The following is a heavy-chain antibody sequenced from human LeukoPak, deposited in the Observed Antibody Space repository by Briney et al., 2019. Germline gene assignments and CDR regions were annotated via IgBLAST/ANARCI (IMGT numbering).Heavy chain of an antibody. CDR1: GFTFSIYS. J-gene: IGHJ4*02. D-gene: IGHD3-3*01. CDR2: INSGGGTT. V-gene: IGHV3-48*01. Sequence: GGSLRLSCAASGFTFSIYSMNWVRQAPGKGLGWISYINSGGGTTYYADSVKGRFTISRDNAKNSLYLQMNSLRAEDTAVYYCTKEVRFQIDYWGQGTLVTVSA. CDR3: TKEVRFQIDY.